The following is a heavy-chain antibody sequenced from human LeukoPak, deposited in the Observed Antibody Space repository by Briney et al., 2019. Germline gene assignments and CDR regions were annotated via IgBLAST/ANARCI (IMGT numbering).Heavy chain of an antibody. J-gene: IGHJ3*02. D-gene: IGHD6-13*01. CDR2: ISVSGAT. CDR3: AKDSRWPNDAFDI. Sequence: HPGGSLRLSCVASDFTLRTYPMSWIRQAPGKRLECVSAISVSGATFYADSVKGRFTISRDNSKNTLYLQMNSLRAEDAAVYYCAKDSRWPNDAFDICGQGTLVTVSS. V-gene: IGHV3-23*01. CDR1: DFTLRTYP.